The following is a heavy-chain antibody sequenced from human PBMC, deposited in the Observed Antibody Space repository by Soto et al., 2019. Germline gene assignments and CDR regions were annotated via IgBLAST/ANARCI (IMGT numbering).Heavy chain of an antibody. CDR2: VYYSGST. J-gene: IGHJ3*02. D-gene: IGHD4-17*01. Sequence: WTWIRPPPGKRLEWIGYVYYSGSTNYNPSLKSRVTISVDMSKNQFSLKLSSVTAADTAVYYCARDTVTTSDDAFDIWGQGTMVTVSS. V-gene: IGHV4-59*01. CDR3: ARDTVTTSDDAFDI.